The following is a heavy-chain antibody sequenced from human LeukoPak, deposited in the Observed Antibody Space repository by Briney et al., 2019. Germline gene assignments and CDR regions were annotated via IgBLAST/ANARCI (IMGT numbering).Heavy chain of an antibody. CDR1: GFTFSSYA. D-gene: IGHD6-6*01. J-gene: IGHJ4*02. V-gene: IGHV3-30-3*01. CDR3: ANGDAGRPSEGLDY. Sequence: PGGSLRLSCAASGFTFSSYAMPWVRQAPGKGLEWVAVISYDGSNKYYADSVKGRFTISRDNSKNTLYLQMNSLRAEDTAVYYCANGDAGRPSEGLDYWGRGTLVTVSS. CDR2: ISYDGSNK.